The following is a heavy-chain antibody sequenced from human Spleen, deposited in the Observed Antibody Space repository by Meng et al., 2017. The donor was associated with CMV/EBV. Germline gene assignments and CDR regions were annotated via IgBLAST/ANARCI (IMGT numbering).Heavy chain of an antibody. CDR3: AGWTISPYFDH. V-gene: IGHV2-5*01. CDR1: GFSLSTSGVG. Sequence: TCTFSGFSLSTSGVGVGWIRQPPGKALEWLALIYWNDDKRYSPSLKSRLTITKDTSKNQVVLTMTNMEPVDTATYYCAGWTISPYFDHWGQGTLVTVSS. J-gene: IGHJ4*02. D-gene: IGHD5-24*01. CDR2: IYWNDDK.